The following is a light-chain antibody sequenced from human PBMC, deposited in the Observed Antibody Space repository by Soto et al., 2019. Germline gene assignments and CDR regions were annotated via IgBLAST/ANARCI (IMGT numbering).Light chain of an antibody. J-gene: IGKJ1*01. Sequence: EIVLTQSPGTLSLSPGDRATLSCRASQSVDSAYLAWYQHKPGQAPRLLIYGASSRFAGVPDRFAGSGSGTDFTLTISRLEPEEFAVYYCQKYYSSPRFGQGTKVEIK. CDR3: QKYYSSPR. CDR2: GAS. CDR1: QSVDSAY. V-gene: IGKV3-20*01.